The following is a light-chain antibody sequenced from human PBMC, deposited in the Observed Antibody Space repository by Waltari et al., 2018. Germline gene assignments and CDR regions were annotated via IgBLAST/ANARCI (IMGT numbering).Light chain of an antibody. V-gene: IGLV2-23*01. CDR1: LGTSNL. Sequence: QSALTQPASVSGSPGQSVTITCTGALGTSNLVSWYQQLPGTVPKLILYHSSERPSGTSIRFSVSRSGNTASLTISGLQSEDEADYYCCSNNEGHTHVFGTGTRVTVL. J-gene: IGLJ1*01. CDR3: CSNNEGHTHV. CDR2: HSS.